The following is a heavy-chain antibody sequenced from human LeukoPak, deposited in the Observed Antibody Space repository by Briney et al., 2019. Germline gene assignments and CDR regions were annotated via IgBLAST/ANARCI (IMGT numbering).Heavy chain of an antibody. CDR2: ISSSGSTI. Sequence: GGSLRLSCVASGFTFPNYWMTWIRQAPGKGLEWVSYISSSGSTIYYADSVKGRFTISGDNAKNSLYLQMNSLRAEDTAVYYCAREYSGSYYAGAFAIWGQGTMVTVSS. J-gene: IGHJ3*02. CDR1: GFTFPNYW. CDR3: AREYSGSYYAGAFAI. D-gene: IGHD1-26*01. V-gene: IGHV3-11*04.